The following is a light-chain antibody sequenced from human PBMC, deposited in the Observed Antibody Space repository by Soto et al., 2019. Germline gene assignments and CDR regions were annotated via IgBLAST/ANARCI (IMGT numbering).Light chain of an antibody. J-gene: IGLJ1*01. V-gene: IGLV1-44*01. CDR1: SSNIGSNT. CDR3: AAWDGSLKGYV. CDR2: RDN. Sequence: QSVLTQPPSTSGTPGQRVTISCSGSSSNIGSNTVNWYQQLPGTAPKLLIYRDNQRPSGVPDRFSGSKSGTSASLAISGLQSEDEADYYCAAWDGSLKGYVFGTGNKLTVL.